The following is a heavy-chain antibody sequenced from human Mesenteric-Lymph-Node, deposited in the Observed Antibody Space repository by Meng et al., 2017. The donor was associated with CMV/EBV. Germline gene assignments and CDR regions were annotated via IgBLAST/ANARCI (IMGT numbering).Heavy chain of an antibody. CDR2: INHSGST. V-gene: IGHV4-34*01. D-gene: IGHD5-18*01. Sequence: CAVYGGSFSGYYWSWIRQPPGKGLEWIGEINHSGSTNYNPSLKSRVTISVDTSKNQFSPKLSSVTAADTAVYYCAREGQDTAMVIDYWGQGTLVTVSS. CDR1: GGSFSGYY. J-gene: IGHJ4*02. CDR3: AREGQDTAMVIDY.